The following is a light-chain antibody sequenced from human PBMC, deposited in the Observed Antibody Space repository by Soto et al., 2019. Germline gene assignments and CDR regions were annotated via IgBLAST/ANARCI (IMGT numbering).Light chain of an antibody. Sequence: QSVLTQSPSVSAAPGQKVTISCSGGSPNIGNNDVSWYHQLPGTAPKVLIYDNNKRASGIPDRFSGSKSGTSATLGITGLQTGDEGDYYCGTWDSDSYVFGTGTKVTVL. CDR3: GTWDSDSYV. CDR2: DNN. J-gene: IGLJ1*01. CDR1: SPNIGNND. V-gene: IGLV1-51*01.